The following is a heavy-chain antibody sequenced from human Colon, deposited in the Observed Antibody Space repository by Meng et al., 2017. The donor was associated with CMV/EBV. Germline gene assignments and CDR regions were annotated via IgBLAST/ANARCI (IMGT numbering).Heavy chain of an antibody. V-gene: IGHV3-9*01. CDR2: ITWNGGTI. CDR1: GFTFNIYD. J-gene: IGHJ4*02. Sequence: SLKISCAASGFTFNIYDMNWVRHAPGKGLEWVSSITWNGGTINYADSVKGRFTISRDNAKRSLFLQMNSLKVEDTALYYCVKDVRSGATRDFDYWGQGTLVTVSS. D-gene: IGHD6-25*01. CDR3: VKDVRSGATRDFDY.